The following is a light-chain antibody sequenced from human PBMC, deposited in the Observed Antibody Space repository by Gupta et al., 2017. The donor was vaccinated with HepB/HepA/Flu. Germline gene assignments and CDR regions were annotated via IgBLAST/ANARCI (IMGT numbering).Light chain of an antibody. V-gene: IGKV3D-15*01. J-gene: IGKJ2*01. CDR3: QQYNNGPPMYT. CDR2: GAT. CDR1: QSVSSN. Sequence: EIVMTQSPATLSVSPGETATLSCRASQSVSSNLAWYQQTPGQSPRLLIYGATTRATGIPARFSGSGYGTDFTLTISSLQSEDFAVYYCQQYNNGPPMYTFGQGTKLEIK.